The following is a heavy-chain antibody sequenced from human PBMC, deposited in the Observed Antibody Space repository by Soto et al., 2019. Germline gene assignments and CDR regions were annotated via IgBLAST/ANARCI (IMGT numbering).Heavy chain of an antibody. CDR3: GRGRSGQIVVFY. Sequence: ASVKVSCKASGYTFTGHYIHWARQAPEQGPEWMGEIGPESGATRYAQKFQGRVTMTMDMSITTVYMELSNLSPDDTAVYYCGRGRSGQIVVFYWAQGTPVTVSS. CDR1: GYTFTGHY. J-gene: IGHJ4*02. CDR2: IGPESGAT. V-gene: IGHV1-2*02. D-gene: IGHD5-12*01.